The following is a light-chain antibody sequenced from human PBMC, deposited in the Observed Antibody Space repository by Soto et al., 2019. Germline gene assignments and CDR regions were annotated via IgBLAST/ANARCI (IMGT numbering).Light chain of an antibody. CDR2: DAS. Sequence: DIQMTQSPSSLFASVGDRVTITCRASQDISDFLNWYQQKAGKAPKLLIYDASNLQTGVPPRLRGRXSGTELTFNISRLQPDDNGTYYCQQYDDLPITFGQGTRLEIK. CDR3: QQYDDLPIT. V-gene: IGKV1-33*01. CDR1: QDISDF. J-gene: IGKJ5*01.